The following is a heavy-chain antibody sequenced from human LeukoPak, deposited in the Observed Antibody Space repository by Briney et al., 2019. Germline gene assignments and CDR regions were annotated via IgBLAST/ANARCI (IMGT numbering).Heavy chain of an antibody. D-gene: IGHD1-14*01. V-gene: IGHV3-7*03. J-gene: IGHJ3*02. CDR3: ARDVLAAGATGTFDI. CDR1: GFSFSSFW. CDR2: IKDDGSVK. Sequence: GGSLRLSCTASGFSFSSFWMSWVRQAPGKGLEWVANIKDDGSVKNHVDSLKGRFSISRDNARNSLYLQMNSLRAEDTAVYYCARDVLAAGATGTFDIWGQGTMVTVSS.